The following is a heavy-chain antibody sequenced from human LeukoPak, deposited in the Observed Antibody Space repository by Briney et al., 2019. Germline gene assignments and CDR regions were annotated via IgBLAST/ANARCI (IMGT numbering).Heavy chain of an antibody. CDR2: ISSDGSNK. Sequence: GGSLRLSCAASGFTFRDFAMHWVRQAPGKGLEWVAVISSDGSNKYYGDSVKGRFTISRDNSKNTVYLQMNSLRAEDTAVYYCAKDRYSSGWYSDFDYWGQGTLVTVSS. D-gene: IGHD6-19*01. CDR3: AKDRYSSGWYSDFDY. V-gene: IGHV3-30*18. J-gene: IGHJ4*02. CDR1: GFTFRDFA.